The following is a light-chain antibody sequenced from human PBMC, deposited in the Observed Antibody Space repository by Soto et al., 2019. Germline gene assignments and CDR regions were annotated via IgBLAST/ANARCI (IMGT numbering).Light chain of an antibody. CDR2: GNS. V-gene: IGLV1-40*01. J-gene: IGLJ1*01. CDR1: SSNIGAGHD. Sequence: QSVLTQPPSVSGAPGQSVTISCTGSSSNIGAGHDVHWYQQLPGTAPKLLIYGNSNRPSGVPDRFSGSKSGTSASLAITGLQAEDEADYYCQSYDNSLSAHYVFGTGTKVTVL. CDR3: QSYDNSLSAHYV.